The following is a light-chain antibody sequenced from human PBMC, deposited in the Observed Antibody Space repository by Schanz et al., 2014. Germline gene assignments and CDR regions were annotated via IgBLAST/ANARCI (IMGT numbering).Light chain of an antibody. CDR2: EVS. CDR1: SSDVGGYNY. V-gene: IGLV2-8*01. Sequence: QSALTQPASVSGSPGQSITLSCTGTSSDVGGYNYVSWYQQHPGKAPKLMIYEVSKRPSGVPDRFSGSKSGNTASLTVSGLQAEDEADYYCSSFGGSNNPPWVFGGGTKLTVL. CDR3: SSFGGSNNPPWV. J-gene: IGLJ3*02.